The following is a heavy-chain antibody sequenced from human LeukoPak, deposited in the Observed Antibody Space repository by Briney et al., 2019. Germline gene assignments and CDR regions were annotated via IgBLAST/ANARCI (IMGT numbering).Heavy chain of an antibody. CDR1: GGSISGDH. J-gene: IGHJ3*02. CDR3: ARRNDFGI. V-gene: IGHV4-59*08. CDR2: IYYSGST. Sequence: SSETLSLTCTVSGGSISGDHWNWIRQPPGKGLEWIGYIYYSGSTNYNPSLKSRVTISIDTSKNQFSLKLTSVTAADTAVYYCARRNDFGIWGQGTMVTVSS.